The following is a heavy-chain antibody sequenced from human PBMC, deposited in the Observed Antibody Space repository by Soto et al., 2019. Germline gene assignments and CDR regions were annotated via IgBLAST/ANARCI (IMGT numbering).Heavy chain of an antibody. D-gene: IGHD3-10*01. J-gene: IGHJ4*02. CDR2: VSGSGGST. CDR3: AKDLGSITMVRGSSMDY. CDR1: GFTFSSYA. V-gene: IGHV3-23*01. Sequence: EVQLLESGGGLVQPGGSLRLSCAASGFTFSSYAMSWVRQAPGKGLEWVSAVSGSGGSTYYADSVKGRFTISRDNSKNTLYLQMNSLRAEDTAVYYCAKDLGSITMVRGSSMDYWGQGTLVTVSS.